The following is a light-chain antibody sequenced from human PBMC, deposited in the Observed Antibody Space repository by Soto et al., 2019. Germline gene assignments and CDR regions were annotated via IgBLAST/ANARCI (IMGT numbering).Light chain of an antibody. J-gene: IGKJ3*01. CDR1: QSISSY. Sequence: IQMTPSPSSPSASVGDRGTITFRASQSISSYLNWYQQKPGKAPKLLIYAASSLQSGVPSRFSGSGSGTDFTLTISSLQPEDFATYYCQESYTTPVTFGPGTKVDIK. CDR2: AAS. V-gene: IGKV1-39*01. CDR3: QESYTTPVT.